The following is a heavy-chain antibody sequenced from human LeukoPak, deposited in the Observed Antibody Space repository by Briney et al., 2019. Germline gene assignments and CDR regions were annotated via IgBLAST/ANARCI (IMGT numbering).Heavy chain of an antibody. J-gene: IGHJ6*03. Sequence: SETLSLTCAVYAGSFSGYHWTWIRQSPGKGLEWIGDINPSGSTYYNPSLKSRLTISVDTSKNQFSLKLRSVTAADTAVYYCARGRHDITMIVVVMTSVSYYLDVWGKGTTVTVS. CDR3: ARGRHDITMIVVVMTSVSYYLDV. V-gene: IGHV4-34*01. CDR2: INPSGST. D-gene: IGHD3-22*01. CDR1: AGSFSGYH.